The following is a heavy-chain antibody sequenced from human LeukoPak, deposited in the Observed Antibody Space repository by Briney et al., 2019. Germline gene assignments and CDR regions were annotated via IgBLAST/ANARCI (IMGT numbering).Heavy chain of an antibody. Sequence: PSETLSLTCAVYGGSFSGYYWSWIRQPPGKGLEWIGEINHSGSTNYNPSLKSRVTISVDTSKNQFSLKLSSVTAADTAVYYCARDEYDILSYSTTGPNYYYYYYMDVWGKGTTVTVSS. V-gene: IGHV4-34*01. J-gene: IGHJ6*03. CDR1: GGSFSGYY. CDR2: INHSGST. D-gene: IGHD3-9*01. CDR3: ARDEYDILSYSTTGPNYYYYYYMDV.